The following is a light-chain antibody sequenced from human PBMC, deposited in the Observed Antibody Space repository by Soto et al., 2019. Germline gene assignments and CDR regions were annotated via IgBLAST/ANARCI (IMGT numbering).Light chain of an antibody. CDR3: QHYNSYSEA. Sequence: DIQMTQSPSTLSASVRDRVTITCRASQTISSWLAWFQQRPGRAPKFLIYKASSLKNGVPLRFSGSGSGTQFTLTNSSLQPDDFATYYCQHYNSYSEAFGQGTKVDTK. V-gene: IGKV1-5*03. CDR1: QTISSW. CDR2: KAS. J-gene: IGKJ1*01.